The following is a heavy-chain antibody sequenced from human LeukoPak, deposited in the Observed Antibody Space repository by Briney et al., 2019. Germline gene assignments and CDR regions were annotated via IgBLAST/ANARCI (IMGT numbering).Heavy chain of an antibody. V-gene: IGHV4-34*01. CDR2: IYYSGST. J-gene: IGHJ4*02. Sequence: PSETLSLTCAVYGGSFSGYYWSWIRQPPGKGLEWIGSIYYSGSTYYNPSLKSRVTISVDTSKNQFSLKLSSVTAADTAVYYCARSSGSYGYWGQGTLVTVSS. D-gene: IGHD1-26*01. CDR3: ARSSGSYGY. CDR1: GGSFSGYY.